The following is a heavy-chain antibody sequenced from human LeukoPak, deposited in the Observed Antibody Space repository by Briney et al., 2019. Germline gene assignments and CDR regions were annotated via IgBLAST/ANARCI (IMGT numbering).Heavy chain of an antibody. D-gene: IGHD4-17*01. J-gene: IGHJ3*01. V-gene: IGHV3-23*01. CDR1: GFTINIYA. Sequence: GGSLRLSCAPSGFTINIYAMTWVRQAPGRGLEWVSSITVNGGGISYADSVKGRFTISRDNSKNTLYLQMSSLRAEDTAVYYCAKDPNGDYVGAFDGWDQGTRVTVSS. CDR3: AKDPNGDYVGAFDG. CDR2: ITVNGGGI.